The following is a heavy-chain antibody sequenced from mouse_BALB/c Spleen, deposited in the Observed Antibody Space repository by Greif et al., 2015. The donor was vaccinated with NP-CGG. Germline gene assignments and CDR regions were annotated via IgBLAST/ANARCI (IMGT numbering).Heavy chain of an antibody. D-gene: IGHD2-4*01. Sequence: QVQLKESGPGLVAPSQSLSITCTVSGFSLTSHGVHWVRQPPGKGLEWLGVIWAGGSTNYNSALMSRLSISKDNSKSQVFLKMNSLQTDDTAMYYCARERSMITYYFDYWGQGTTLTVSS. CDR3: ARERSMITYYFDY. CDR2: IWAGGST. V-gene: IGHV2-9*02. CDR1: GFSLTSHG. J-gene: IGHJ2*01.